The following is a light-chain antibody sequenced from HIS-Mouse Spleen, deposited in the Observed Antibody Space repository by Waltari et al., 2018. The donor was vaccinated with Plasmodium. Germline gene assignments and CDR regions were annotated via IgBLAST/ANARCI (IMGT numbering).Light chain of an antibody. CDR2: CAS. J-gene: IGKJ2*01. CDR1: QSVLYSSNNKNY. CDR3: QQYYSTPPYT. Sequence: DIVMTQSPDSLAVSLGERATINCKSSQSVLYSSNNKNYLAWYQQKPGQPPKLLIYCASTRECGVPVRFSCSGSGTDFTLTISSLQAEDVAVYYCQQYYSTPPYTFGQGTKLEIK. V-gene: IGKV4-1*01.